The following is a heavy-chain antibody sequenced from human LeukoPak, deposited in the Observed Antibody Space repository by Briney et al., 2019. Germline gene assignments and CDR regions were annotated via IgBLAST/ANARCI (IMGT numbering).Heavy chain of an antibody. V-gene: IGHV3-30*02. J-gene: IGHJ4*02. Sequence: GGSLRLSCAASGFSFSSYGIHWVRQAPGKGLEWVAFIRYDGSNKYYADSVKGRFTISRDNSKNTLYLQMNSLRAEDTAVYYCAKAMTTVYYFDYWGQGTLVTVSS. CDR1: GFSFSSYG. CDR3: AKAMTTVYYFDY. CDR2: IRYDGSNK. D-gene: IGHD4-17*01.